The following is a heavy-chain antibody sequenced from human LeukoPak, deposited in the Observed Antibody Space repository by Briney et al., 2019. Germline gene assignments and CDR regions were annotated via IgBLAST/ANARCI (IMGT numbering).Heavy chain of an antibody. V-gene: IGHV4-4*07. J-gene: IGHJ4*02. D-gene: IGHD4-17*01. CDR3: ARGGSTVTTGGYFDY. Sequence: SETLSLTCTVSGGSISSYYWSWIRQPAGKGLEWIGHIYTSGSTNYNPSLKSRVTMSVDTSKNLFSLKLTSVTAADTAVYYCARGGSTVTTGGYFDYWGQGTLVTVSS. CDR2: IYTSGST. CDR1: GGSISSYY.